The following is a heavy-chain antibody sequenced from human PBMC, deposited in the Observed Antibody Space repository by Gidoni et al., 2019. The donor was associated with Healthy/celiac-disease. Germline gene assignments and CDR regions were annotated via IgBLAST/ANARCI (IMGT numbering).Heavy chain of an antibody. V-gene: IGHV5-51*01. CDR3: ASHYYYYYMDV. J-gene: IGHJ6*03. CDR1: GDSFTSYW. Sequence: EVQLVPSGAEVKKPGESLKLSCKVSGDSFTSYWNGWVRQMPGKGLEWMGIIFPGDSDTRYSPSFQGQVTISADKSISTAYLQWSSLKASDTAMYYCASHYYYYYMDVWGKGTTVTVSS. CDR2: IFPGDSDT.